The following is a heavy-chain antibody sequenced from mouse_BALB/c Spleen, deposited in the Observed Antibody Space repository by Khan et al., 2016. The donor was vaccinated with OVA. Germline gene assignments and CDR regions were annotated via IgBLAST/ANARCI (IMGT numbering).Heavy chain of an antibody. CDR3: ARGYFGNYEFAY. Sequence: QVQLQQSGAELVKPGASVKLSCKTSGYTFTNYWIQWVKQRPGQGLGWIGEIFPGTGTTYYNENFKAKATLTQEPSSSSAYMQLSSLTSEDAAVDFCARGYFGNYEFAYWGQGTLVTVSA. D-gene: IGHD2-1*01. V-gene: IGHV1S132*01. CDR2: IFPGTGTT. CDR1: GYTFTNYW. J-gene: IGHJ3*01.